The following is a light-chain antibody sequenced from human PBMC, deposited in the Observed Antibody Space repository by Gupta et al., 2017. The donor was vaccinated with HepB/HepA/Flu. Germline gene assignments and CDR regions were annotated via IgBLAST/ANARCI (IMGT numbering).Light chain of an antibody. V-gene: IGLV4-69*01. Sequence: QLVLTQSLSASASWGASVKLICTLSSGNSRVANAWHHRQPEKGTRFLMTITSDGRITQGDGIPYRFAGSSSWAGRYLIISRHQPEDEAEYYCQTWAPGFGYDFGSGTKVPVL. CDR3: QTWAPGFGYD. CDR2: ITSDGRI. CDR1: SGNSRVA. J-gene: IGLJ1*01.